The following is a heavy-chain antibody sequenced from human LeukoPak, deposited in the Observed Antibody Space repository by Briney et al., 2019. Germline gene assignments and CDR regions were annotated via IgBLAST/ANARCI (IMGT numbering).Heavy chain of an antibody. CDR1: GYSISSGYY. CDR2: IYHSGST. J-gene: IGHJ4*02. CDR3: ARDKSGWS. D-gene: IGHD6-19*01. V-gene: IGHV4-38-2*02. Sequence: SETLSLTCAVSGYSISSGYYWGWIRQPPGKGLEWIGSIYHSGSTYHNPSLKSRVTISVDTSKNQFSLKLSSVTAADTAVYYCARDKSGWSWGQGTLVTVSS.